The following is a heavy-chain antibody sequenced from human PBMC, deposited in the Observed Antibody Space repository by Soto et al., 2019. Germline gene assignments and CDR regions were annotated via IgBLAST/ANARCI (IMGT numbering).Heavy chain of an antibody. CDR1: GFTFSSYA. D-gene: IGHD1-26*01. Sequence: QVQLVESGGGVVQPGRSLRLSCAASGFTFSSYAMHWVRQAPGKGLEWVAVISYDGSNKYYADSVKGRFTISRDNSKNTLYLQMNSLRAEDTAVYYCARGEYWGRGTLVTVSS. CDR3: ARGEY. J-gene: IGHJ4*02. CDR2: ISYDGSNK. V-gene: IGHV3-30-3*01.